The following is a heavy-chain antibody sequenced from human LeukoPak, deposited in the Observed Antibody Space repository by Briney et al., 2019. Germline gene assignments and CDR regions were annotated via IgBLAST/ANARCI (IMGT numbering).Heavy chain of an antibody. D-gene: IGHD3-10*01. J-gene: IGHJ4*02. CDR3: ASGERGVEGEFDY. CDR1: GGSISSYY. Sequence: PSETLSLTCTVSGGSISSYYWSWIRQPPGKGLEWIGYIYYSGSTNYNPSLKSRVTISVDTSKNQFSLKLSSVTAADTAVYYCASGERGVEGEFDYWGQGTLVTVSS. V-gene: IGHV4-59*08. CDR2: IYYSGST.